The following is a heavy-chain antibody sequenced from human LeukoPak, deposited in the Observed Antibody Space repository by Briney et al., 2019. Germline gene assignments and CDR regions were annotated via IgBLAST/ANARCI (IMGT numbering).Heavy chain of an antibody. J-gene: IGHJ4*02. D-gene: IGHD2-15*01. CDR2: ISWNSGSI. V-gene: IGHV3-9*01. CDR3: AKELRRYCSGGSCSPFDY. CDR1: GFTFDDYA. Sequence: GGSLRLSCAASGFTFDDYAMHWVRQAPGKGLEWVSGISWNSGSIGYADSVKGRFTISRDNAKNSLYLQMNSLRAEDTALYYCAKELRRYCSGGSCSPFDYWGQGTLVTVSS.